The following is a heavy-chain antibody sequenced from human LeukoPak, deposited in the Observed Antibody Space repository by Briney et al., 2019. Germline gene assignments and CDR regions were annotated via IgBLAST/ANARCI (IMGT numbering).Heavy chain of an antibody. Sequence: ASVKVSCKASGGTFSSYAISWVRQAPGQGLEWMGGIIPIFGTANYAQKFQGRVTITADESTSTAYMELSSLGSEDTAVYYCARVAFKSPPTYYYYMDVWGKGTTVTVSS. CDR2: IIPIFGTA. J-gene: IGHJ6*03. CDR3: ARVAFKSPPTYYYYMDV. D-gene: IGHD2-21*01. CDR1: GGTFSSYA. V-gene: IGHV1-69*13.